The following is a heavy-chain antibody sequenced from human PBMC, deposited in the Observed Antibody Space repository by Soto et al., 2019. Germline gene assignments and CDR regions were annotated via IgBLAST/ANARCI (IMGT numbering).Heavy chain of an antibody. D-gene: IGHD2-8*01. Sequence: QVQLVQSGAEVKKPGASMKVSCKASGYVFNSYHIYWVRQAPGQGLELMGRINPTSGGTSTAQRFLDLVTMTRDTSINTAYLEVSRLNSDDTAVYYCARGVSTDCSTGVCPNNYSFEMDVRGQGTAVTVS. CDR2: INPTSGGT. J-gene: IGHJ6*02. CDR1: GYVFNSYH. CDR3: ARGVSTDCSTGVCPNNYSFEMDV. V-gene: IGHV1-2*02.